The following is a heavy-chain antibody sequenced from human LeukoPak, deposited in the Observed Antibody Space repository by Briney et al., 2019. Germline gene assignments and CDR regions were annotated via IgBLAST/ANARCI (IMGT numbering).Heavy chain of an antibody. CDR1: GYTFTDYY. CDR3: ATRYYCSSTSCRY. V-gene: IGHV1-69-2*01. J-gene: IGHJ4*02. D-gene: IGHD2-2*01. Sequence: ASVKVSCKVSGYTFTDYYMHWVQQAPGKGLEWMGLVDPEDGETIYAEKFQGRVTITADTSTDTAYMELSRLRSEDTAVYYCATRYYCSSTSCRYWGQGTMVTVSS. CDR2: VDPEDGET.